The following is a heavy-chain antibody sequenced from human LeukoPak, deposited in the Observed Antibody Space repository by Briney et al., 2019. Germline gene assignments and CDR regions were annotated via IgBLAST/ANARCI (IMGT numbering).Heavy chain of an antibody. Sequence: AASVKVSCKASGDTVSRHGFAWVRQAPGQGLEWIGGIISTFGVSNYAQNFQGRLTITADESTNTLYMELSGLRSEDTAVYYCAREWAGYGRSSFDHWGQGTLVTVSS. CDR3: AREWAGYGRSSFDH. J-gene: IGHJ4*02. CDR2: IISTFGVS. D-gene: IGHD1-26*01. CDR1: GDTVSRHG. V-gene: IGHV1-69*13.